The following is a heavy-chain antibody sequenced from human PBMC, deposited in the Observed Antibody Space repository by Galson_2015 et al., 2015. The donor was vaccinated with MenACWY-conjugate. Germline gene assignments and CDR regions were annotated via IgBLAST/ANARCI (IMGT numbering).Heavy chain of an antibody. CDR3: ARGANIYFYSMDV. CDR1: GFSFTTSG. J-gene: IGHJ6*03. D-gene: IGHD2/OR15-2a*01. CDR2: ITGTSTYV. V-gene: IGHV3-21*04. Sequence: SLRLSCAASGFSFTTSGMTWVRQAPGKGLEWVSSITGTSTYVHYADSVKDRFTISRDNARNSVSLQMNGLRAEDTAVYYCARGANIYFYSMDVWGKGTTVIVSS.